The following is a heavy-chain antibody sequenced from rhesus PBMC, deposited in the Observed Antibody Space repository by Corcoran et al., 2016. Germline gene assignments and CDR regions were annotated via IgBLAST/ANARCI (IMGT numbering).Heavy chain of an antibody. Sequence: QVQLQESGPGLVKPSETLSLTCAVSGYSISSNYWSWIRQPPGKGLEWIGYIYGSMGRTYYNPSLKSRVTISTDTSKNQFSLKLSSVTAADTAVYYCAREVGSGYFDFWGQGLRVTVSS. CDR2: IYGSMGRT. V-gene: IGHV4-147*01. CDR3: AREVGSGYFDF. CDR1: GYSISSNY. D-gene: IGHD6-31*01. J-gene: IGHJ3*01.